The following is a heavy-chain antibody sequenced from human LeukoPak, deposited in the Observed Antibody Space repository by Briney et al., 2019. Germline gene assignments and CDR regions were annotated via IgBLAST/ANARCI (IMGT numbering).Heavy chain of an antibody. Sequence: GGSLRLSCAASGFSFSTYGMHWVRQAPGKGLDWVAVIWFDGSNKYYADSVKGRFTISRDNSKDTLYLQMNSLRAEDTAVYYCARAVGPFDYWGQGTLVAVSS. J-gene: IGHJ4*02. CDR2: IWFDGSNK. CDR3: ARAVGPFDY. D-gene: IGHD1-26*01. CDR1: GFSFSTYG. V-gene: IGHV3-33*01.